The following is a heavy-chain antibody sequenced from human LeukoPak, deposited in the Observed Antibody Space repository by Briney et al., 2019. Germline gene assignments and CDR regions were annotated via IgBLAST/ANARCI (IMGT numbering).Heavy chain of an antibody. Sequence: GVSLKLSCAASGFTFSGSAMHWVRQASGKGLEGVAFIRLDGSNKYYADSVRGRFTISRDNSKNTLYLQMNSLRAEDTALYYCAKPHFDYWGQGTLVTVSS. CDR1: GFTFSGSA. CDR2: IRLDGSNK. V-gene: IGHV3-30*02. CDR3: AKPHFDY. J-gene: IGHJ4*02.